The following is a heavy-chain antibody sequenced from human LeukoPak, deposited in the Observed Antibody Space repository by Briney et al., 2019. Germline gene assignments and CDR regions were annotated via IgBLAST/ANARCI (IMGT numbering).Heavy chain of an antibody. J-gene: IGHJ6*03. CDR1: GFTFSSYA. CDR3: ARSSIVVVPAAKGPHYYMDV. V-gene: IGHV3-64*01. Sequence: PGGSLRLSCAASGFTFSSYAMHWVRQAPGKGLEYVSAISSNGGSTYYANSVKGRFTISRDNSKNTLYLQMGSLRAEDMAVYYCARSSIVVVPAAKGPHYYMDVWGKGTTVTVSS. CDR2: ISSNGGST. D-gene: IGHD2-2*01.